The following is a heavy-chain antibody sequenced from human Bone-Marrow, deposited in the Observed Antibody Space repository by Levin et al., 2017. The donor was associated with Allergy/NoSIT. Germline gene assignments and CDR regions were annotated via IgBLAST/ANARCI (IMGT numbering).Heavy chain of an antibody. D-gene: IGHD6-6*01. J-gene: IGHJ4*02. V-gene: IGHV5-51*01. CDR1: GYSFTTYW. CDR2: IYPGDSDT. CDR3: ARLGGSSSGFSLDY. Sequence: RSGGSLRLSCKGSGYSFTTYWIGWVRQMPGKGLEWMGIIYPGDSDTRYSPSFQGQVTISADKSISTAYLQRTSLRASDTAMYYCARLGGSSSGFSLDYWGQGTLVTVSS.